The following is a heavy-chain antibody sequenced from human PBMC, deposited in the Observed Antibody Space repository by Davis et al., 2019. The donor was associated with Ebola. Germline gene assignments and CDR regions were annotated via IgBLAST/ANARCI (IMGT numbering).Heavy chain of an antibody. D-gene: IGHD6-19*01. CDR3: ARDRGMIAVAGTADY. CDR1: GYTFTSYY. CDR2: INPSGGST. Sequence: AASVKVSCKASGYTFTSYYMHWVRQAPGQGLEWMGIINPSGGSTSYAQKFQGWVTMTRDTSISTAYMELSRLRSDDTAVYYCARDRGMIAVAGTADYWGQGTLVTVSS. J-gene: IGHJ4*02. V-gene: IGHV1-46*01.